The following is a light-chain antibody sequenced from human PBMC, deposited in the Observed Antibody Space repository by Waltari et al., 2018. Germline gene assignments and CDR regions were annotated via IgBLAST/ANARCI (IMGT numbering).Light chain of an antibody. CDR1: QSGSGNY. CDR3: QQYGSSPET. J-gene: IGKJ1*01. CDR2: GAS. V-gene: IGKV3-20*01. Sequence: VLTQSPGTLAFAAGGSATISCCASQSGSGNYLAWYQQRPGQTPRLLIYGASSRATGIPDRFSGSGSGTDFTLTISRLEPEDFAVYYCQQYGSSPETFGQGTRVDIK.